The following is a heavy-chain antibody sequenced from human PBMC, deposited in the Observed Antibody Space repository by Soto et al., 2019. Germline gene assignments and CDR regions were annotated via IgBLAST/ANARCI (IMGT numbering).Heavy chain of an antibody. J-gene: IGHJ6*02. CDR3: ATILTTMPPEKHYSSGFDV. CDR2: IDSGGST. V-gene: IGHV3-66*01. D-gene: IGHD5-12*01. Sequence: EVQLVESGGGLVQPGGSLRLSCAASGFSVSSSYMNWVRQAPGKGLEWVSVIDSGGSTDHADSVKGRFTISTDNSKNTLFLKMTSLRAEDPAVYYWATILTTMPPEKHYSSGFDVWGQGPTVTVSS. CDR1: GFSVSSSY.